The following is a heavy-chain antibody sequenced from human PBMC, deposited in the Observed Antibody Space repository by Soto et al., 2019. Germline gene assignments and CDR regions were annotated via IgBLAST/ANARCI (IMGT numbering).Heavy chain of an antibody. CDR3: ARNPRLGYCSSTSCPTLDGMDF. J-gene: IGHJ6*02. Sequence: GESLKISCKGSGYSFTSYWISWVRQMPGKGLEWMGRIDPSDSYTNYSPSFQGHVTISADKSISTAYLQWSSLKASDTAMYYCARNPRLGYCSSTSCPTLDGMDFWGQGTTVTVSS. CDR1: GYSFTSYW. CDR2: IDPSDSYT. D-gene: IGHD2-2*01. V-gene: IGHV5-10-1*01.